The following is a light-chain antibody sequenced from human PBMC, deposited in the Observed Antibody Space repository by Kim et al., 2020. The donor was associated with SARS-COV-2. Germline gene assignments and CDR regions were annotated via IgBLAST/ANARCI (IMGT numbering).Light chain of an antibody. CDR1: HRGSSDY. V-gene: IGKV3-20*01. Sequence: LSAERRTTLSWTTHRGSSDYLVWYQQKPGQAPRLLIYGASSRATGIPDRFSGSGSGTDFTLTISRLQSEDFAVYYCQQYDSSPYTFGQGTKLEI. CDR2: GAS. J-gene: IGKJ2*01. CDR3: QQYDSSPYT.